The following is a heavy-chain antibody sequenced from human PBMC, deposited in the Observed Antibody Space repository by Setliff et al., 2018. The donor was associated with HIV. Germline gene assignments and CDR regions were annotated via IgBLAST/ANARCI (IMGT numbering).Heavy chain of an antibody. J-gene: IGHJ5*02. CDR1: GDSIFTSTYY. CDR2: IYYSGNT. CDR3: ARLGRPYSGQGWFDP. Sequence: TLSLTCRVSGDSIFTSTYYWGWIRQPPGKRLEWIGSIYYSGNTYYNPSLKSRVTISVDTSKNQFFLNLSSVTATDSAVYYCARLGRPYSGQGWFDPWGQGTLVTVSS. V-gene: IGHV4-39*01. D-gene: IGHD5-12*01.